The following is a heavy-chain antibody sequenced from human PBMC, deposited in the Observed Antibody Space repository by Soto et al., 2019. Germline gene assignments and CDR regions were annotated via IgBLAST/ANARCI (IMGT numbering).Heavy chain of an antibody. CDR1: GGSISSGGYS. J-gene: IGHJ6*02. CDR2: IYHSGST. CDR3: ARAYYDILTGLYYYYYYGMDV. D-gene: IGHD3-9*01. Sequence: SETLSLTCAVSGGSISSGGYSWSWIRQPPGKGLEWIGYIYHSGSTYYNPSLKSRVTISVDTSKNQITPKLSYVTAADTAVYYCARAYYDILTGLYYYYYYGMDVWGQGTTVTAP. V-gene: IGHV4-30-2*01.